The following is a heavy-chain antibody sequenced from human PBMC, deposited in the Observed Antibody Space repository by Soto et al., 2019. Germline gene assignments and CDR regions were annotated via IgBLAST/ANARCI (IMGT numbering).Heavy chain of an antibody. V-gene: IGHV3-9*01. CDR2: ITWNSATI. J-gene: IGHJ6*02. CDR1: GFTFDDYG. Sequence: PGGSLRLSCAASGFTFDDYGMHWVRQGPGKGLEWVSGITWNSATIGYAASVKGRFTISRDNAKNSLYLQMSSLTTEDTAVYYCAKDRWARDSIDVWDQGTTVTVSS. CDR3: AKDRWARDSIDV.